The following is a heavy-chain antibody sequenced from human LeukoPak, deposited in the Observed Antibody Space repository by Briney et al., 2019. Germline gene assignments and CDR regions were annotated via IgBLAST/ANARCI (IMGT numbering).Heavy chain of an antibody. CDR2: INPSGGST. CDR3: ARAVGSYYYYMDV. V-gene: IGHV1-46*01. J-gene: IGHJ6*03. CDR1: GYTFVEYH. Sequence: ASVKVSCKASGYTFVEYHLHWVRQAPGQGLEWMGIINPSGGSTSYAQKFQGRVTMTRDTSTSAVYMELSSLRSEDTAVYYCARAVGSYYYYMDVWGKGTTVAVSS. D-gene: IGHD1-26*01.